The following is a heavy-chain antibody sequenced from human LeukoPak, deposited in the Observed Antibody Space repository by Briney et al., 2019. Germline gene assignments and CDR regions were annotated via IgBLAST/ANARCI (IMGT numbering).Heavy chain of an antibody. CDR1: GFTFSSYA. Sequence: PGGSLRLSCAASGFTFSSYAMHWVRQAPGKGLEWVAVVSYDGTQKKYADSVKGRFTISRDNSKNTLYLQMDSLRVEDVAVYYCARSPVATAVNYWFDPWGQGTLVTVSS. V-gene: IGHV3-30*01. CDR3: ARSPVATAVNYWFDP. J-gene: IGHJ5*02. D-gene: IGHD2-21*01. CDR2: VSYDGTQK.